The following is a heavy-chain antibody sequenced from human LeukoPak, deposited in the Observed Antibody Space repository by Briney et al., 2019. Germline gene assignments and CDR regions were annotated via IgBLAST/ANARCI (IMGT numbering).Heavy chain of an antibody. Sequence: SETLSLTCVVSGGSISSSNWWSWVRQPPGKGLEWIGEIYHSGSTNYNPSLKSRVTISVDTSKNQFSLKLSSVTAADTAVYYCARAYYYGSGSYWGPAEKYYFDYWGQGTLVTVSS. D-gene: IGHD3-10*01. CDR3: ARAYYYGSGSYWGPAEKYYFDY. CDR1: GGSISSSNW. CDR2: IYHSGST. V-gene: IGHV4-4*02. J-gene: IGHJ4*02.